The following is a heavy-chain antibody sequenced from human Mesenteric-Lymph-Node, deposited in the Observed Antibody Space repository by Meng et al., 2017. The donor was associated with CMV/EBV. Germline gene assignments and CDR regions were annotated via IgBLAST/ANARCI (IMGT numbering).Heavy chain of an antibody. CDR2: IYSSGST. V-gene: IGHV3-53*01. CDR3: ARVAAGAQYNWLDL. J-gene: IGHJ5*02. Sequence: GESLKISCAASGFSVSGNYMNWVRQAPGKGLEWVSVIYSSGSTYYADSVKGRFTISRDELKSTLYLQMNSLRAEDTAMYYCARVAAGAQYNWLDLWGQGTLVTVSS. D-gene: IGHD6-13*01. CDR1: GFSVSGNY.